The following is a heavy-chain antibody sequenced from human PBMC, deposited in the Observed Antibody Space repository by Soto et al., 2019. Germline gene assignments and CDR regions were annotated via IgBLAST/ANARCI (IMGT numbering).Heavy chain of an antibody. CDR1: GITFTNYW. CDR2: VDSDGRGT. Sequence: EVQLVESGGGSVQPGGSLRLSCVASGITFTNYWMHWVRQVPGKGLVWVARVDSDGRGTSYADFVKGRFTISRDNAKNALYLQMNSLRVGDTAMDYCGTVFEHWGQGIPVTVSS. J-gene: IGHJ4*02. CDR3: GTVFEH. V-gene: IGHV3-74*01.